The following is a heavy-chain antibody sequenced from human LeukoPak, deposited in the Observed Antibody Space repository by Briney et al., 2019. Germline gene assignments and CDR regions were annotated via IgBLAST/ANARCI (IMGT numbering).Heavy chain of an antibody. D-gene: IGHD3-10*01. V-gene: IGHV3-48*03. CDR3: ARARIRGSDAFDI. CDR2: ISSSGSTI. CDR1: GFTFSSYE. J-gene: IGHJ3*02. Sequence: GSLRLSCAASGFTFSSYEMNWVRQAPGKGLEWVSYISSSGSTIYYADSVKGRFTISRDNAKNSLYLQMNSLRAEDTAVYYCARARIRGSDAFDIWGQGTMVTVSS.